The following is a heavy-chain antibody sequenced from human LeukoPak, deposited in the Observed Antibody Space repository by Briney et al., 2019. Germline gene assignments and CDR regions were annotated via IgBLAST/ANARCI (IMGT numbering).Heavy chain of an antibody. D-gene: IGHD3-16*01. V-gene: IGHV1-69*01. CDR2: IIPIFGTA. CDR1: GGTFSSYA. J-gene: IGHJ4*02. CDR3: ARDNDSRDPPHFDY. Sequence: GSSVKVSCKASGGTFSSYAIRWVRQAPGQGLEWMGGIIPIFGTANYAQKFQGRVTITADESTSTAYMELSSLRSEDTAVYYCARDNDSRDPPHFDYWGQGTLVTVSS.